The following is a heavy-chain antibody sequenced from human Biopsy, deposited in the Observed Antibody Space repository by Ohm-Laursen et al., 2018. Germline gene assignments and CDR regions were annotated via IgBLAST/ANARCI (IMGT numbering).Heavy chain of an antibody. CDR2: INHSGGT. V-gene: IGHV4-34*01. J-gene: IGHJ6*02. CDR1: GESFNGYY. D-gene: IGHD3-22*01. CDR3: VRGVDYYDPYHYYALDV. Sequence: SETLSLTCAVYGESFNGYYWSWIRQTPGKGLEWIGEINHSGGTNYNPSLKSLVTISVDTSKNQFSLMVRSVTAADTAVYYCVRGVDYYDPYHYYALDVWGQGTTVTVSS.